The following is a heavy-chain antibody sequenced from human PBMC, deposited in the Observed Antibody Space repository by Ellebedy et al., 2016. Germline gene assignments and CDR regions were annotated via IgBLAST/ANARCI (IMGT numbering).Heavy chain of an antibody. Sequence: SETLSLTCSVSGGSVSTRGYYWGWIRQPHGKGLEWIASIYYSGSAYYNPPLKGRGTISVDRSKNQFSLELTSVTAADTATYFCARSFVGSSSYLWDSWGQGSLVTVSA. V-gene: IGHV4-39*01. CDR2: IYYSGSA. CDR1: GGSVSTRGYY. CDR3: ARSFVGSSSYLWDS. J-gene: IGHJ4*02. D-gene: IGHD3-16*01.